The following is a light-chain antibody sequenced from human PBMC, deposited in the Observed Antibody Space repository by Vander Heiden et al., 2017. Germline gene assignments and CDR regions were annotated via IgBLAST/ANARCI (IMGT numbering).Light chain of an antibody. V-gene: IGKV1-5*01. Sequence: DLPMTPSPSTLSASVGDRVTITCRASQSISSWLAWYQQKPGKAPKLLIYDASSLESGVPSRFSGSGSGTEFTLTISSLQPDDFATYYCQQYNSYPYTFGQGTKLEIK. CDR3: QQYNSYPYT. J-gene: IGKJ2*01. CDR2: DAS. CDR1: QSISSW.